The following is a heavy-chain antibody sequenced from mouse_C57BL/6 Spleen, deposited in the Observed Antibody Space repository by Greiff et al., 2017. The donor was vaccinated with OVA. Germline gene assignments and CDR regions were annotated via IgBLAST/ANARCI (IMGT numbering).Heavy chain of an antibody. J-gene: IGHJ3*01. D-gene: IGHD2-4*01. V-gene: IGHV1-59*01. Sequence: QVQLKQPGAELVRPGTSVKLSCKASGYTFTSYWMHWVKQRPGQGLEWIGVIDPSDSYTNYNQKFKGKATLTVDTSSSTAYMQLSSLTSEDSAVYYCASSLRPWFAYWGQGTLVTVSA. CDR1: GYTFTSYW. CDR2: IDPSDSYT. CDR3: ASSLRPWFAY.